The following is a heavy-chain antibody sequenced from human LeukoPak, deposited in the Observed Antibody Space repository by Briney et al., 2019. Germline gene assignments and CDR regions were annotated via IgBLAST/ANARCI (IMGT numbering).Heavy chain of an antibody. J-gene: IGHJ4*02. CDR3: ASEGLLGAFDY. CDR2: INAGNGNT. D-gene: IGHD1-26*01. CDR1: GYTFTNYA. V-gene: IGHV1-3*01. Sequence: ASVKVSCKASGYTFTNYAIHWVRQAPGQRLEWMGWINAGNGNTKYSQKFQGRVTIIRDTSASTAYMELSSLRSEDTAVYYCASEGLLGAFDYWGQGTLVTVSS.